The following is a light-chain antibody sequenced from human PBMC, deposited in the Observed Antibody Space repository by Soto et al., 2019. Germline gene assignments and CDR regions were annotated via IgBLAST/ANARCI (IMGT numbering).Light chain of an antibody. CDR3: QVWNSDTYHVI. V-gene: IGLV3-21*02. J-gene: IGLJ2*01. Sequence: SYELTQEPSVSVAPGQTATITCGGDNIGRTSVHWYQQKPGQAPVLVLYDDTDRPSGIPERFSGSNSGNTATLTVSRVEAGDEADYFCQVWNSDTYHVIFGGGTQLTVL. CDR1: NIGRTS. CDR2: DDT.